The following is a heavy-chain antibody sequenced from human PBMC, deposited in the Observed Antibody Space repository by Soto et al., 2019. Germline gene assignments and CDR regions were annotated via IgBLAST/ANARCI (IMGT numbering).Heavy chain of an antibody. Sequence: ASVKVSCKASGGTFSSYAISWVRQAPGQGLEWMGGIIPIFGTANYAQKFQGRVTITADESTSTAYMELSSLRSEDTAVYYCARGPVAATYRLDYFDYWGQGTLVTVSS. CDR1: GGTFSSYA. D-gene: IGHD6-19*01. V-gene: IGHV1-69*13. CDR2: IIPIFGTA. CDR3: ARGPVAATYRLDYFDY. J-gene: IGHJ4*02.